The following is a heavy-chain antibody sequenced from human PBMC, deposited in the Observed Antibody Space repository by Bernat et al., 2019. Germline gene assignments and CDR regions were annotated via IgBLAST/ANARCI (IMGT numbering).Heavy chain of an antibody. D-gene: IGHD6-13*01. Sequence: EVQLVESGGGLVKPGGSLRLSCAASGFTFSNAWMSWVRQAPGKGLEWVGRIKSKTDGGTTDYAAPVKGRFTISRDDSKNTLYLQMNSLKTEDTAVYYCTTRAIAAAGSNWFDPWGQGTLVTVSS. CDR3: TTRAIAAAGSNWFDP. CDR1: GFTFSNAW. J-gene: IGHJ5*02. V-gene: IGHV3-15*01. CDR2: IKSKTDGGTT.